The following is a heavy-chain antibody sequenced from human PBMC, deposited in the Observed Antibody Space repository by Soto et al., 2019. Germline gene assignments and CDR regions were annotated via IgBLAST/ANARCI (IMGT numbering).Heavy chain of an antibody. J-gene: IGHJ6*02. CDR1: GGSLSRYA. CDR2: IIPIFGTT. D-gene: IGHD4-17*01. V-gene: IGHV1-69*13. Sequence: SVKVSCKASGGSLSRYATIWVRQAPGQGLEWMGGIIPIFGTTNYAQKFQDRVTITADESTTTAYMEVSSLRSEDTAVYYCASTVATPYGDYYNMDVWGQGTTVTVSS. CDR3: ASTVATPYGDYYNMDV.